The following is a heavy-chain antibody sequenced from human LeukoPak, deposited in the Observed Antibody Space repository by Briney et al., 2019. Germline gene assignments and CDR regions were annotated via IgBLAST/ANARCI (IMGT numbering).Heavy chain of an antibody. CDR3: ARITAARLYAFDI. Sequence: SGPTLVNPTQTLTLTCTFSGFSLSTSGMCVSWIRQPPGKALEWLARIDWDDDKYYTTSLKTRLTISKDTSKNQVVLTMTNMDPVDTATYYCARITAARLYAFDIWGQGTMVTVSS. CDR2: IDWDDDK. D-gene: IGHD6-6*01. J-gene: IGHJ3*02. CDR1: GFSLSTSGMC. V-gene: IGHV2-70*11.